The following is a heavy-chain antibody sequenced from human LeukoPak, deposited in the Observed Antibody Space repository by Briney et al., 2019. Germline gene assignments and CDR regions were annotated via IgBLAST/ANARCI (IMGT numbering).Heavy chain of an antibody. Sequence: GGSLRLSCAASGFTFSSYAMHWVRQAPGKGLEWVAVISYDGSNKYYADSVKGRFTISRDNSKNTLYLQMNSLRAEDTAVYYCAMEGTYSGSSNDYWGQGTLVTVSS. CDR3: AMEGTYSGSSNDY. CDR1: GFTFSSYA. CDR2: ISYDGSNK. V-gene: IGHV3-30*04. J-gene: IGHJ4*02. D-gene: IGHD1-26*01.